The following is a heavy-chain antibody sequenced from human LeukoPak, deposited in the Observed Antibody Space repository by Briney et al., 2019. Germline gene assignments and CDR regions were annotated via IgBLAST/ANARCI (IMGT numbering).Heavy chain of an antibody. D-gene: IGHD1-20*01. CDR3: ARDPGGTNWITDY. CDR2: ISSSSSYI. J-gene: IGHJ4*02. V-gene: IGHV3-21*01. Sequence: GGSLRLSCAASGFTFSSYSMNWVRQAPGKGLEWVSSISSSSSYIYYADSVKGRFTISRDNAKNSLYLQMNSLRAEDTAVYYCARDPGGTNWITDYWGQGTLVTVSS. CDR1: GFTFSSYS.